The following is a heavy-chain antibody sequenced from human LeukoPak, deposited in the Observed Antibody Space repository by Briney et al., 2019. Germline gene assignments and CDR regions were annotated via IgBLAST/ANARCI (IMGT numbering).Heavy chain of an antibody. CDR2: IYHSGST. Sequence: SETLSLTCTVSGYSISSGYYWGWIRQPPGKGLEWIGSIYHSGSTYYNPSLKSRVTISVDTSKNQFSLKLSSVTAADTAVYYCARIAEIDYWGQGTLVTVSS. J-gene: IGHJ4*02. CDR3: ARIAEIDY. V-gene: IGHV4-38-2*02. CDR1: GYSISSGYY. D-gene: IGHD6-13*01.